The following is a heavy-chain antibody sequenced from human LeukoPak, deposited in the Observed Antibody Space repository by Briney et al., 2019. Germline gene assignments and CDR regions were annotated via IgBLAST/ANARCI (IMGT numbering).Heavy chain of an antibody. CDR3: ARGRYSYAYDY. D-gene: IGHD5-18*01. CDR1: GTTFTTYY. CDR2: INPNSGGT. Sequence: GASVKVSCKASGTTFTTYYMHWVRQPPGQGLEWMGWINPNSGGTNYAQRFQGWVTMTRDTSISTVYMELSSLKSDDTAVYYCARGRYSYAYDYWGQGTLVTVSS. J-gene: IGHJ4*02. V-gene: IGHV1-2*04.